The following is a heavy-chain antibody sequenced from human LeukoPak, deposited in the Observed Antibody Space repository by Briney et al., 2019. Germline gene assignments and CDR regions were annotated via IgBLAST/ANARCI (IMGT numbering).Heavy chain of an antibody. J-gene: IGHJ4*02. CDR1: GYTFTGYY. CDR3: ARFGTYYYGAGAVGYFDY. CDR2: INPNSGGT. V-gene: IGHV1-2*02. D-gene: IGHD3-10*01. Sequence: ASVKVSCKASGYTFTGYYMHWVRQAPGQGLEWMGWINPNSGGTNYAQKFQGRVTMTRDTSISTAYMELRRLRSDDTAVYYCARFGTYYYGAGAVGYFDYWGQGTLVTVSS.